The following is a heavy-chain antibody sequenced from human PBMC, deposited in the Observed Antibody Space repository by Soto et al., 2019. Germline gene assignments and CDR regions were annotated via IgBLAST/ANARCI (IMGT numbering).Heavy chain of an antibody. V-gene: IGHV3-23*01. CDR1: GFIFSTDA. CDR3: AKSPRRGYEPPWDY. D-gene: IGHD2-2*01. J-gene: IGHJ4*02. CDR2: ISGSGDNT. Sequence: EVQLLESGGRLVQPGGSLRLSCAASGFIFSTDALNWVRQAPGKGLEWVSGISGSGDNTCYADSVKGRFTISRDNSKNTLYLQMNYVRVEDTAVYYCAKSPRRGYEPPWDYWGQGTLVTVSS.